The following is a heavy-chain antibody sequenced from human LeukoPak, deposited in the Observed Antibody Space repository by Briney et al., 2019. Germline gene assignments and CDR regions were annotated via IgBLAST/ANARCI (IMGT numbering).Heavy chain of an antibody. V-gene: IGHV3-30-3*01. CDR3: ARELNSYGDDY. Sequence: PGRSLRLSCAAFGFTFSSYAMHWVRQAPGKGLEWVAVISYDGSNKYYADSVKGRFTISRDNSKNTLYLQMNSLRAEDTAVYYCARELNSYGDDYWGQGTLVTVSS. CDR2: ISYDGSNK. D-gene: IGHD5-18*01. CDR1: GFTFSSYA. J-gene: IGHJ4*02.